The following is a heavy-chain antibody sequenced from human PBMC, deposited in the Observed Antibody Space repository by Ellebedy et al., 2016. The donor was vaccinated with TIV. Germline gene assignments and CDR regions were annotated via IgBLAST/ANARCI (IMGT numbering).Heavy chain of an antibody. CDR3: ASRIAARSFDY. J-gene: IGHJ4*02. V-gene: IGHV4-59*01. Sequence: MPSETLSLTCTVSGGSISSYYWSWIRQPPGKGLEWIGYIYYSGSTNYNPSLKSRVTISVDTSKNQFSLKLSSVTAADTAVYYCASRIAARSFDYWGQGTLVTVSS. CDR1: GGSISSYY. CDR2: IYYSGST. D-gene: IGHD6-6*01.